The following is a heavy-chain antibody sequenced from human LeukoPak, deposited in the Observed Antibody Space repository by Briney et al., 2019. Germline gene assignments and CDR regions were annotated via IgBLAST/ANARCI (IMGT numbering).Heavy chain of an antibody. CDR1: GYSFTSYW. CDR3: ARRYTTSSAGDY. J-gene: IGHJ4*02. CDR2: IYPGGSDA. D-gene: IGHD6-6*01. V-gene: IGHV5-51*01. Sequence: GESLRISCKGSGYSFTSYWIAWVRQMPGKGLEWMGIIYPGGSDARYSPSFQGQVTISADKSISTAYLQWSSLKASDTAMYYCARRYTTSSAGDYWGQGTLVTVSS.